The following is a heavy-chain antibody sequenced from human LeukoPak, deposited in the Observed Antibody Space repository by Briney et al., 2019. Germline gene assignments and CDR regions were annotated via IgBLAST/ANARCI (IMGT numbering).Heavy chain of an antibody. V-gene: IGHV1-46*01. CDR1: GYTLISYY. CDR3: ARDFHDSSGPPRNFQH. CDR2: INPSGGST. D-gene: IGHD3-22*01. Sequence: ASVKVSCKASGYTLISYYIHWVRQAPGQGLEWMGIINPSGGSTSYAQKFQGRITMTRDTSTSTVYMELSSLRSEDTAVYYCARDFHDSSGPPRNFQHWGQGTLVTVSS. J-gene: IGHJ1*01.